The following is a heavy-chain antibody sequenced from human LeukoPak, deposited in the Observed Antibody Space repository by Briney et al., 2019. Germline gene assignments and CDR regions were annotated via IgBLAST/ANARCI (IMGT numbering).Heavy chain of an antibody. V-gene: IGHV3-9*01. Sequence: GGSLRLSCAASGFTFDDYAMHWVRQAPGKGLEWVSGISWNSGSIGYADSVKGRFTISRDNSKNTLYLQMNSLRAEDTAVYYCAKDWASGWDYYYYYYMDVWGKGTTVTVSS. D-gene: IGHD6-19*01. J-gene: IGHJ6*03. CDR3: AKDWASGWDYYYYYYMDV. CDR2: ISWNSGSI. CDR1: GFTFDDYA.